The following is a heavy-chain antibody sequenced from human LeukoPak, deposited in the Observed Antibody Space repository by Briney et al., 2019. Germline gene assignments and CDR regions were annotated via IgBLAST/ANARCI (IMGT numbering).Heavy chain of an antibody. V-gene: IGHV1-46*01. CDR2: INPSGGST. CDR3: ARDRRAAAGLPHFDY. Sequence: ASVKVSCKASGYTFTSYGISWVRQAPGQGLEWMGIINPSGGSTSYAQKFQGRVTMTRDTSTSTVYMELSSLRSEDTAVYYCARDRRAAAGLPHFDYWGQGTLVTVSS. J-gene: IGHJ4*02. CDR1: GYTFTSYG. D-gene: IGHD6-13*01.